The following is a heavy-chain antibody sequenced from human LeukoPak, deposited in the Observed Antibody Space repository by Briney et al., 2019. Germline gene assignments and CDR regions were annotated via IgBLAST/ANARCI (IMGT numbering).Heavy chain of an antibody. CDR2: IYPGDSDT. D-gene: IGHD3-3*01. CDR3: ARHQSGRRYDALDV. V-gene: IGHV5-51*01. CDR1: GYSFTTYW. J-gene: IGHJ3*01. Sequence: GGSLRISCKTSGYSFTTYWIDWVRQMPGKGLEWMGIIYPGDSDTTYSPSFQGQVTISVDKSTSTAYLQWTSLKASDTAMYYCARHQSGRRYDALDVWGQGTVVTVSS.